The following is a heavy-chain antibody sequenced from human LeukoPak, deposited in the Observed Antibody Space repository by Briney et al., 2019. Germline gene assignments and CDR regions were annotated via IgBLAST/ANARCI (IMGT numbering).Heavy chain of an antibody. J-gene: IGHJ4*02. CDR2: IRYDGSNK. D-gene: IGHD3-10*01. Sequence: GGSLRLSCAASGFTFSSYGMHWVRQAPGKGLEWVAFIRYDGSNKYYADSVKGRFTISRDNSKNTLYLQMNSLRAEDTAVYYCAKHYMGSYYNRGLDYWGQGTLVTVSS. V-gene: IGHV3-30*02. CDR3: AKHYMGSYYNRGLDY. CDR1: GFTFSSYG.